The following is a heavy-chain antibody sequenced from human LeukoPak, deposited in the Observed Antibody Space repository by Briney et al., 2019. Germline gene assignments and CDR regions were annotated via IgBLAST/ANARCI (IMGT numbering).Heavy chain of an antibody. Sequence: GGSLRLSCAGSGWMHWVRQAPRKGLVWVSGINGLGTATYYADSVKGRFTISRDNAKNTVSLQMNSLSAEDTAVYYCASVFDSWGQGFLVTVSS. CDR3: ASVFDS. CDR2: INGLGTAT. J-gene: IGHJ4*02. V-gene: IGHV3-74*01. CDR1: GW.